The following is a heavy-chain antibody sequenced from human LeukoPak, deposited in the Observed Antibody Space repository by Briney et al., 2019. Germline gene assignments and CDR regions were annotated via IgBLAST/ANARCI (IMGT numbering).Heavy chain of an antibody. CDR1: GGSISSSSYY. CDR2: IYYSGST. CDR3: AASGGSSSWSQLAFDY. J-gene: IGHJ4*02. Sequence: PSETLSLTCTVSGGSISSSSYYWGWIRQPPGKGLEWIGSIYYSGSTYYNPSLKSRVTISVDTSKNQFSLKLSSVTSADTAVYYCAASGGSSSWSQLAFDYGGQGTLVTVSS. V-gene: IGHV4-39*01. D-gene: IGHD6-13*01.